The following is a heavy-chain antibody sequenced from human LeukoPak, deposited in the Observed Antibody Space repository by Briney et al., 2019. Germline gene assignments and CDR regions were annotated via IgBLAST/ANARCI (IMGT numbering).Heavy chain of an antibody. CDR2: IIPIFGTA. J-gene: IGHJ4*02. V-gene: IGHV1-69*05. Sequence: SVKVSCKASGGTFSSYAISWVRQAPGQGLEWMGRIIPIFGTANYAQKFQGRVTITTDESTSTAYMELSSLRSEDTAVYYCARAPSESGYYHVGYFDYWGQGTLVTVSS. D-gene: IGHD3-22*01. CDR3: ARAPSESGYYHVGYFDY. CDR1: GGTFSSYA.